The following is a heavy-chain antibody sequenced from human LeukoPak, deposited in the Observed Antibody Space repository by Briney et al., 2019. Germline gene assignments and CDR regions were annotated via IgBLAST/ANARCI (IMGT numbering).Heavy chain of an antibody. V-gene: IGHV3-7*01. CDR1: GFTFSSYW. D-gene: IGHD5-18*01. Sequence: PGGSLRLSCAASGFTFSSYWMSWVRQAPGKGPEWVANIKQDGSEKYYVDSVKGRFTISRDNAKNSLYLQMNSLRVEDTAIYYCATSPIQLWAFGMWGRGTMVTVSS. J-gene: IGHJ3*02. CDR3: ATSPIQLWAFGM. CDR2: IKQDGSEK.